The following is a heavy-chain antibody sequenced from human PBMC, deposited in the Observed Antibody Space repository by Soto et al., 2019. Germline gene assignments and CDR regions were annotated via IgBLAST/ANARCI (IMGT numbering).Heavy chain of an antibody. D-gene: IGHD6-13*01. CDR2: IYHSGST. CDR3: ARGLYTAAALDY. V-gene: IGHV4-30-2*01. J-gene: IGHJ4*02. Sequence: QLQLQESGSGLVKPSQTLSLTCAVSGGSISNGGYSWSWIRQPPGKGLEWIGYIYHSGSTYYNPSVKSRVTISVDRSKNQFFLKLSSVTAADTAVYYCARGLYTAAALDYWGQGTLVTVSS. CDR1: GGSISNGGYS.